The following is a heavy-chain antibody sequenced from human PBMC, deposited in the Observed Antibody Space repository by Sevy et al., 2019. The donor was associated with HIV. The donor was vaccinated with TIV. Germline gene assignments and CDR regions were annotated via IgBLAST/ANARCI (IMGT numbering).Heavy chain of an antibody. V-gene: IGHV3-49*03. CDR2: IRSKAYGGTT. D-gene: IGHD3-22*01. Sequence: GGSLGLSCTASGFTFGDYAMSWFRQAPGKGLEWVGCIRSKAYGGTTEYAASVKGRFTISRDDSKSIAYLQMNSLKTEATDVYYCTRIPITMIVVVRDAFDIWGQGTMVTVSS. CDR1: GFTFGDYA. CDR3: TRIPITMIVVVRDAFDI. J-gene: IGHJ3*02.